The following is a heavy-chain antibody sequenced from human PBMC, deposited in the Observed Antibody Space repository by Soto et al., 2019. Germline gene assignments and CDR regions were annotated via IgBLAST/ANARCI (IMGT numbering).Heavy chain of an antibody. V-gene: IGHV4-59*01. Sequence: QVQLQESGPGLVKPSETLSLTCTVSGGSISSYYWSWIRQPPGKGLEWIGYIYYSGSTNYNPSLKSRGTISVDTSKNQLSLKLSSVTAADTAVYFCARGCLKRMVATCPYGLDVWGQGTTVTVSS. CDR2: IYYSGST. D-gene: IGHD3-10*01. J-gene: IGHJ6*02. CDR1: GGSISSYY. CDR3: ARGCLKRMVATCPYGLDV.